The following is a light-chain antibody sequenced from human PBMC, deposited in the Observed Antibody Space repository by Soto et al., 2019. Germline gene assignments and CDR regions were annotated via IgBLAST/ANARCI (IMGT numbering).Light chain of an antibody. J-gene: IGKJ4*01. CDR3: QQRSSWPLT. Sequence: EIVLTQSPATLSLSPGERATLSCRASQSVSSYLAWYQQKPGQAPRLLIYDASNRATGIPARFSGSGSGTDFTRTISSLDPEDFAVYYCQQRSSWPLTFGGGTKVEIK. V-gene: IGKV3-11*01. CDR1: QSVSSY. CDR2: DAS.